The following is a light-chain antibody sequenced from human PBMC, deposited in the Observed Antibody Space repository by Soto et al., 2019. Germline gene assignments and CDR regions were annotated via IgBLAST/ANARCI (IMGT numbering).Light chain of an antibody. J-gene: IGLJ1*01. CDR2: DVS. V-gene: IGLV2-8*01. CDR1: SSDVGGYNY. Sequence: HCVRTPPPSASRAPLEGRPISCTGKSSDVGGYNYVSWYQQHPGKAPKLMIYDVSKRPSGVPDRFSGSKSGNTASLTVSGLQAEDEAEYYCSSYAGTHIVFGAGTKVTVL. CDR3: SSYAGTHIV.